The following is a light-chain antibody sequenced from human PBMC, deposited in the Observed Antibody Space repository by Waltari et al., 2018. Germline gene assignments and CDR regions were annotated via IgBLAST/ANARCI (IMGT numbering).Light chain of an antibody. CDR1: SGNIASNY. CDR2: EDT. Sequence: FMLTQPHSVSESPGKTVTISCTRSSGNIASNYVQWYQQRPGGAPTTIIYEDTQRPSGVPDRFSGSIASSSNSASLTISGLITEDEADYYCQSYDLNSRVVFGGRTKLTVL. CDR3: QSYDLNSRVV. J-gene: IGLJ2*01. V-gene: IGLV6-57*03.